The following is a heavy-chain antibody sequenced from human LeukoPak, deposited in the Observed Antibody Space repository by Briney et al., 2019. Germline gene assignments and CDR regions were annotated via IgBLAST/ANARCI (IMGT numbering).Heavy chain of an antibody. V-gene: IGHV3-48*03. CDR3: ARVSERGLPPDY. CDR1: GFTFSTYE. D-gene: IGHD2-15*01. J-gene: IGHJ4*02. Sequence: WGALRLSCAASGFTFSTYEMNWVRQAPGKGLEWVSYISSSGSTTFYADSVKGRFTVSRENAKNSLYLQMKSLRAEDTAVYYCARVSERGLPPDYWGQGTLVTVSS. CDR2: ISSSGSTT.